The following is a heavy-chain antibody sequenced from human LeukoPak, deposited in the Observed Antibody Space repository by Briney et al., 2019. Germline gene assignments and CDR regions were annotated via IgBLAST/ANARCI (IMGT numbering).Heavy chain of an antibody. CDR1: GGSISSGYYY. CDR3: ARVYGDYERHGGFDS. D-gene: IGHD4-17*01. V-gene: IGHV4-30-4*01. Sequence: SQTLSLTCAVSGGSISSGYYYWSWVRHPPGKGLELIGFIYDSGTSYYQPSLKSRATISVATFKNHCFLKLSSVTAADTAGYYCARVYGDYERHGGFDSWGQGAMVTVSS. J-gene: IGHJ3*02. CDR2: IYDSGTS.